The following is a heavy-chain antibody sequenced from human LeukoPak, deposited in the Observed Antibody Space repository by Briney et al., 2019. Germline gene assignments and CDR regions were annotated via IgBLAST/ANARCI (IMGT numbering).Heavy chain of an antibody. J-gene: IGHJ6*03. CDR2: IWYDGSNK. CDR3: ARGQIPYFYYMDV. V-gene: IGHV3-33*01. Sequence: PGTSLRLSCAVSGFTFSDHSMHWVRQAPGKGLEWAASIWYDGSNKYYADSVKGRFTISRDNSKNTLYLQMNSLRAEDTAVFFCARGQIPYFYYMDVWGNGTTVTVAS. CDR1: GFTFSDHS.